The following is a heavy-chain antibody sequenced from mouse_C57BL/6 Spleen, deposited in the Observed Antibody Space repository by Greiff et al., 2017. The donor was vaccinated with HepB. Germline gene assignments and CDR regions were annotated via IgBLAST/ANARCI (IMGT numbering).Heavy chain of an antibody. V-gene: IGHV1-50*01. CDR2: IDPSDSYT. D-gene: IGHD1-1*01. CDR3: ARVYYGSSPWFAY. CDR1: GYTFTSYW. Sequence: QVQLQQPGAELVKPGASVKLSCKASGYTFTSYWMQWVTQRPGPGLEWIGEIDPSDSYTNSNQKFKGKAKLTVDTSSRTAYMQRSSLTSEDSAVYYSARVYYGSSPWFAYWGQGTLVTVSA. J-gene: IGHJ3*01.